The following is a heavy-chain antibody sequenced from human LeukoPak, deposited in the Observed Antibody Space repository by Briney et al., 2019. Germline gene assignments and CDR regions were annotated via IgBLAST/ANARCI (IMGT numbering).Heavy chain of an antibody. Sequence: PGGSLRLSCAASGFTFSSYSMNWVRQAPGKGLEWVSSISIRSSYIYYADSVKGRFTISRDNAKNSLYLQMNSLSAEDTAVYYCARDNSGSYVLAWFDSWGQGTLVTVSS. J-gene: IGHJ5*01. CDR2: ISIRSSYI. D-gene: IGHD1-26*01. V-gene: IGHV3-21*01. CDR1: GFTFSSYS. CDR3: ARDNSGSYVLAWFDS.